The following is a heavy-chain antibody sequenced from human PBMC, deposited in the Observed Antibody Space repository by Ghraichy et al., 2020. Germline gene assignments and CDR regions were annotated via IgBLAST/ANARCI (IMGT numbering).Heavy chain of an antibody. D-gene: IGHD1-14*01. V-gene: IGHV4-61*01. Sequence: SETLSLTCTVSGGSVSSGSYYWSWIRQPPGKGLEWIGYIYYSGSTNYNPSLKSRVTISVDTSKNQFSLKLSSVTAADTAVYYCARDRYNITWFDPWGQGTLVTVSS. CDR3: ARDRYNITWFDP. CDR2: IYYSGST. CDR1: GGSVSSGSYY. J-gene: IGHJ5*02.